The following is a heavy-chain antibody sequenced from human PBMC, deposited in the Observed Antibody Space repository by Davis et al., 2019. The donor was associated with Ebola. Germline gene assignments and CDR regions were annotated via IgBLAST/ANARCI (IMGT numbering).Heavy chain of an antibody. CDR2: IWYDGSNK. D-gene: IGHD6-19*01. Sequence: GESLKISCAASGFTFSSYGMHWVHQAPGKGLEWVAVIWYDGSNKYYADSVKGRFTISRDNSKNTLYLQMNSLRAEDTAVYYCARDRSPSSGWSSGGMDVWGKGTTVTVSS. V-gene: IGHV3-33*01. CDR1: GFTFSSYG. J-gene: IGHJ6*04. CDR3: ARDRSPSSGWSSGGMDV.